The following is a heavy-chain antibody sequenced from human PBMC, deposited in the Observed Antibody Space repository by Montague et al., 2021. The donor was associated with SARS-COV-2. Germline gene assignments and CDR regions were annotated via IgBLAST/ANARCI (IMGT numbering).Heavy chain of an antibody. CDR3: ARATSVRGAVSWFDP. CDR2: IYYSGST. CDR1: GGSISTYY. Sequence: SETLSLTCTVSGGSISTYYWSWIRQPPGKGLEWIGYIYYSGSTNXSPSLKSRVTISVDTSKNQFSLKVTSVTAADTAVYYCARATSVRGAVSWFDPWGQGTLVTVSS. V-gene: IGHV4-59*01. D-gene: IGHD3-10*01. J-gene: IGHJ5*02.